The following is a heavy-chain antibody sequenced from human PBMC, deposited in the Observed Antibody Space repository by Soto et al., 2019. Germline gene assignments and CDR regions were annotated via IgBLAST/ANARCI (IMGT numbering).Heavy chain of an antibody. CDR2: ISYDGSNK. Sequence: GGSLRLSCAASGVTFSNYGMHWVRQAPGKGLEWVAVISYDGSNKYYVDSVKGRFTISRDNSKNTLYLQMNSLRAEDTAVYYCAKDPSMAAAAINSYYFDYWGRGTLVTVSS. CDR3: AKDPSMAAAAINSYYFDY. D-gene: IGHD6-13*01. V-gene: IGHV3-30*18. J-gene: IGHJ4*02. CDR1: GVTFSNYG.